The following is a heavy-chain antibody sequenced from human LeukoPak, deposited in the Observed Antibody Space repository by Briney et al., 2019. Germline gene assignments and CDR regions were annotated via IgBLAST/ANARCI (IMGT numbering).Heavy chain of an antibody. Sequence: GGSLRLSCAASGSTFSSYAMSWVRQAPGKGLEWVSAISGSGGSTYYADSVKGRFTISRDNSKNTLYLQMNSLRAEDTAVYYCAKDTYDFLYYYYYMDVWGKGTTVTVSS. V-gene: IGHV3-23*01. CDR1: GSTFSSYA. CDR3: AKDTYDFLYYYYYMDV. D-gene: IGHD3-3*01. J-gene: IGHJ6*03. CDR2: ISGSGGST.